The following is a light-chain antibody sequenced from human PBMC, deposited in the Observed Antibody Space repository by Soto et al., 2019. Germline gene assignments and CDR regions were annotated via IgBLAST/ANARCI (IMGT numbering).Light chain of an antibody. V-gene: IGKV3-11*01. CDR2: GTS. CDR1: QSINNY. J-gene: IGKJ5*01. Sequence: EIVLTQSPATLSLSPGERATLSCRASQSINNYLAWYQQKPGQAPRLLIYGTSNRATDIPARFSGSGSETDFPLTISSLEPEDFALYYCQQRSDWPITFGLGTRLEIK. CDR3: QQRSDWPIT.